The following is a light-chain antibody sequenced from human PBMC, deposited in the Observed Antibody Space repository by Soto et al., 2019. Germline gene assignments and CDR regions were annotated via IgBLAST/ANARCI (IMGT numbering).Light chain of an antibody. CDR1: QGISSY. CDR2: AAS. Sequence: AIRMTQSPSSFSASTGDRVTITCRASQGISSYLAWYQQKPGKAPKLLIYAASTLQSGVPSRFSGSGSGTDFTLTIRCLQSEDFGTYYCQQYYSYPQTFGQATKVDI. J-gene: IGKJ1*01. V-gene: IGKV1-8*01. CDR3: QQYYSYPQT.